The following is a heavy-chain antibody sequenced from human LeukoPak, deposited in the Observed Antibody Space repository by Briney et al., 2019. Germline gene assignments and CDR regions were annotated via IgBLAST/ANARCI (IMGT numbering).Heavy chain of an antibody. CDR3: ATITFYSSTGTPNWFDP. CDR1: GDSVSSGTYY. Sequence: SETLSLTCTVSGDSVSSGTYYWGWIRQPPGKGLEWIGIIYYSGSAYGLIYNDATTYYNPSLRSRLTISMDTSKNQFSLKLNSVTAADTAFYYYATITFYSSTGTPNWFDPWGQGTLVTVSS. D-gene: IGHD4-17*01. V-gene: IGHV4-39*07. J-gene: IGHJ5*02. CDR2: IYYSGSAYGLIYNDATT.